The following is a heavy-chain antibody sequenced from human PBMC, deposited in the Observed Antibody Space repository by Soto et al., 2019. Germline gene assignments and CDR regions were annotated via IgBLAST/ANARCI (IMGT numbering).Heavy chain of an antibody. CDR3: ARAVRVPGGLYSSSLWSPYYYYGMDV. J-gene: IGHJ6*02. Sequence: SVKVSCKASGGTFSSYAISWVRQAPGQGLEWMGGIIPIFGTANYAQKFQGRVTITADKSTSTAYMELSSLRSEDTAVYYCARAVRVPGGLYSSSLWSPYYYYGMDVWGQGTTVTVSS. CDR2: IIPIFGTA. D-gene: IGHD6-6*01. V-gene: IGHV1-69*06. CDR1: GGTFSSYA.